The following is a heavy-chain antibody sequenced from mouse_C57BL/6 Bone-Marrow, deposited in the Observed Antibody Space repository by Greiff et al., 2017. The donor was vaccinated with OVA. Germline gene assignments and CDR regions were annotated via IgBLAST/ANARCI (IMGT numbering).Heavy chain of an antibody. J-gene: IGHJ1*03. D-gene: IGHD1-1*01. CDR3: ARGGLTTVVATRYFDV. V-gene: IGHV1-81*01. CDR1: GYTFTSYG. Sequence: VQLQQSGAELARPGASVKLSCKASGYTFTSYGISWVKQRTGQGLEWIGEIYPRSGNTYYNEKFKGKATLTADKSSSTAYMELRSLTSEDSAVYFCARGGLTTVVATRYFDVWGTGTTVTVSS. CDR2: IYPRSGNT.